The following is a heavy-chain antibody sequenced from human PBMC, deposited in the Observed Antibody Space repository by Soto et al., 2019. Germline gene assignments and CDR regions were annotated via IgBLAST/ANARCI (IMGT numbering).Heavy chain of an antibody. J-gene: IGHJ4*02. Sequence: VQLVESGGGVVQPGRSLRLSCAASGFTFSSYGMHWVRQAPGKGLEWIAVIWYDGSNKYYADSVKGRFTISRDSSKNTLYLQMNSLRAEDTAVYYCARVAEWYYFDFWGQGTLVTVSS. CDR2: IWYDGSNK. CDR1: GFTFSSYG. V-gene: IGHV3-33*01. D-gene: IGHD3-3*01. CDR3: ARVAEWYYFDF.